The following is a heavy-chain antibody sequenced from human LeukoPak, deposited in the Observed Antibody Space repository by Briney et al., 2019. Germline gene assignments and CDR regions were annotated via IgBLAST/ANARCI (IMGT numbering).Heavy chain of an antibody. Sequence: SETLSLTCTVSGGSISGYFWSWIWQPPGKGLEWIGYMYYRGNTKYNPSLQSRVTISVDTSKNQFSLKVSSVTAADTALYYCARVLAHGYSDYWGQGALVTVSS. V-gene: IGHV4-59*13. D-gene: IGHD5-24*01. CDR3: ARVLAHGYSDY. CDR1: GGSISGYF. CDR2: MYYRGNT. J-gene: IGHJ4*02.